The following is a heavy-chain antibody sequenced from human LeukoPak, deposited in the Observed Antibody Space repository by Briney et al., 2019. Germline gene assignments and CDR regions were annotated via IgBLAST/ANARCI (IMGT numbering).Heavy chain of an antibody. D-gene: IGHD2-21*02. Sequence: ASVKVSCKTSGYTFTAYNMHWVRQAPGQGLEWMGWIDPNTGDTTYAQRFQDRVTMTRETSISTAYVELSGLTSDDTAVYYCAPATMTFDYWGQGTLVTVSS. CDR1: GYTFTAYN. J-gene: IGHJ4*02. CDR2: IDPNTGDT. V-gene: IGHV1-2*02. CDR3: APATMTFDY.